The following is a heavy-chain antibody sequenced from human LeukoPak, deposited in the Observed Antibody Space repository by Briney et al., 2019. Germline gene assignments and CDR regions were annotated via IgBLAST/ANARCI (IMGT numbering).Heavy chain of an antibody. Sequence: GASVKVSCKASGYTFTSYGISWVRQAPGQGLEWMGWISAYNGNTNYAQKLQGRVTMTTDTSTSTAYMELRSLRSDDTAVYYCARDLPSDTAMGAYFDYWGQGTLVTVSS. V-gene: IGHV1-18*01. CDR2: ISAYNGNT. CDR3: ARDLPSDTAMGAYFDY. J-gene: IGHJ4*02. CDR1: GYTFTSYG. D-gene: IGHD5-18*01.